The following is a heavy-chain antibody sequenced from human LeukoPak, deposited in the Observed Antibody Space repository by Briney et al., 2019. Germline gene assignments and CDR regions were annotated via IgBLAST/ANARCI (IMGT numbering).Heavy chain of an antibody. CDR2: ISNDGSDK. CDR3: ARGTYYYDTSGYYSGGLGY. CDR1: GFTFSNNA. Sequence: PGVSLRLSCAASGFTFSNNAMHWVRQAPGKGLECVAVISNDGSDKYYADSVKGRFIISRDNSENTLYLQMNSLRAEDTAVYYCARGTYYYDTSGYYSGGLGYWGQGTLVTVSS. J-gene: IGHJ4*02. V-gene: IGHV3-30*04. D-gene: IGHD3-22*01.